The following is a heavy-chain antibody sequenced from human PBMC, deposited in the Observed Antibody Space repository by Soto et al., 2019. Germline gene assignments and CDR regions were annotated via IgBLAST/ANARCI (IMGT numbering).Heavy chain of an antibody. Sequence: PSDTLSLTCTVSGGSISSYYWSWIRQPPAKGLEWIGYIYYSASTNYNPSLKSRVTISVDTSNNQYSLKLSSVTAADTAVYYCARDGNYDFWSGYYFEYFCGMDVWGGGTTVNVSS. CDR1: GGSISSYY. D-gene: IGHD3-3*01. CDR2: IYYSAST. V-gene: IGHV4-59*01. J-gene: IGHJ6*04. CDR3: ARDGNYDFWSGYYFEYFCGMDV.